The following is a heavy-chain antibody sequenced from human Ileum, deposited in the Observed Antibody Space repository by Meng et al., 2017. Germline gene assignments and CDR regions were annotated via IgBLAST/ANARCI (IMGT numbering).Heavy chain of an antibody. CDR3: AKNGAYCLES. V-gene: IGHV4-4*02. Sequence: QVQLQESGPGLVKPSGTLSLTCAVFGGSISSGTWWSWVRQPPGKGLQWIGEFHPGSGATYNPSLKARVTISVDTSMQQFSLQLTSVTAADTAVYYCAKNGAYCLESWGQGTLVTVSS. CDR2: FHPGSGA. J-gene: IGHJ4*02. D-gene: IGHD2-21*01. CDR1: GGSISSGTW.